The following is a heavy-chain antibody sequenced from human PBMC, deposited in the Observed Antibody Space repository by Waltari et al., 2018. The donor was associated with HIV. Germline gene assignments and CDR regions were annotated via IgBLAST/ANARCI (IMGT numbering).Heavy chain of an antibody. CDR3: ARDWAHSSSWSRYYYHGMDV. D-gene: IGHD6-13*01. V-gene: IGHV3-66*01. CDR2: IYSGGST. CDR1: GFTVSNNY. J-gene: IGHJ6*02. Sequence: EVQLVESGGGLVQPGGSLRLSCAASGFTVSNNYMSWVRQAPGKGLGWVSVIYSGGSTYYANAVKGRFTISRDNSKNTLYLQMNSLRAEDTAVYYCARDWAHSSSWSRYYYHGMDVWGQGTTVTVSS.